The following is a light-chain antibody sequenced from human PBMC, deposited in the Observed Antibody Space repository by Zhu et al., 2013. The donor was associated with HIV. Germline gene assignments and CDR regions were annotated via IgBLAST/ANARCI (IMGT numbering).Light chain of an antibody. CDR2: DAS. CDR3: QQYDSLPIT. Sequence: DIQMTQSPSSLSASVGDRVTITCQASQDITNYLNWYHQRPGEAPELLIFDASNLEPGVPSRFSGSGSGTHFTLTINTVQPEDIATYYCQQYDSLPITFGQGRDWRLN. V-gene: IGKV1-33*01. CDR1: QDITNY. J-gene: IGKJ5*01.